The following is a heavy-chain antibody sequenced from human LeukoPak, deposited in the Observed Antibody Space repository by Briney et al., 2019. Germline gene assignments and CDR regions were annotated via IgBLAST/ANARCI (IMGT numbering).Heavy chain of an antibody. D-gene: IGHD2-2*01. CDR2: INHSGST. J-gene: IGHJ6*03. CDR3: ARGYCSSTSCYALQTYYYYYYMDV. CDR1: GGSFSGYY. V-gene: IGHV4-34*01. Sequence: SETLSLTCAVYGGSFSGYYWSWIRQPPGKGLEWIGEINHSGSTNYNPSLKSRVTISVDTSKNQFSLKLSSVTAADTAVYYCARGYCSSTSCYALQTYYYYYYMDVRGKGTTVTVSS.